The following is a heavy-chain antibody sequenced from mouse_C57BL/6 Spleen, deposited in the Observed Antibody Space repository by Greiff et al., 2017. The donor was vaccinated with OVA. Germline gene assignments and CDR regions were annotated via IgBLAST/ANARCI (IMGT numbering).Heavy chain of an antibody. J-gene: IGHJ2*01. CDR3: ASHGYNY. CDR1: GYAFSSSW. V-gene: IGHV1-82*01. CDR2: IYPGDGDT. Sequence: QVQLKESGPELVKPGASVKLSCKASGYAFSSSWMNWVTQRPGKGLEWIGRIYPGDGDTNYNGKFKGKATLTADKSSSTAYMQLSSLTSEDSAVYFCASHGYNYWGQGTTLTVSS. D-gene: IGHD2-2*01.